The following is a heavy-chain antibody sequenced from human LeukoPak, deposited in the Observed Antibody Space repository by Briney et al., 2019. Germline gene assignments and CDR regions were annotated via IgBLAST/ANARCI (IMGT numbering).Heavy chain of an antibody. CDR2: ISYDATNK. Sequence: GGSLRLSCAASGFTFSSSDMHWVRQAPGKGLEWVTVISYDATNKYYADSVKGRFTLSRDNSKNTLYLQTNTLRDEDTAVYYCAKASSNYFYYFEYWGQGTLVTVSS. D-gene: IGHD2/OR15-2a*01. J-gene: IGHJ4*02. CDR1: GFTFSSSD. V-gene: IGHV3-30*18. CDR3: AKASSNYFYYFEY.